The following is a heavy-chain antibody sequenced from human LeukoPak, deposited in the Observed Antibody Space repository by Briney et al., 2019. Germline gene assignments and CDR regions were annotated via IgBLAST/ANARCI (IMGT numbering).Heavy chain of an antibody. CDR1: GGSFSGYY. CDR3: ASLRRDGYNHY. Sequence: PSETLSLTCAVYGGSFSGYYWSWIRQPPGKGLEWIGEINHSGSTNYNPSLKSRVTISVDTSKNQFSLKLSSVTAADTAVYYCASLRRDGYNHYWGQGTLVTVSS. CDR2: INHSGST. D-gene: IGHD5-24*01. V-gene: IGHV4-34*01. J-gene: IGHJ4*02.